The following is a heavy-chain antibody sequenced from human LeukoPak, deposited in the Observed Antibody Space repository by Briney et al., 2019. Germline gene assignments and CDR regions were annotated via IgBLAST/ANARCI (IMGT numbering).Heavy chain of an antibody. CDR3: ALHYYDSSGYYSAFDY. V-gene: IGHV1-18*01. CDR2: ISAYNGNT. J-gene: IGHJ4*02. D-gene: IGHD3-22*01. CDR1: GYTFTSYG. Sequence: ASVKVSCKASGYTFTSYGISWVRQAPGQGLEWMGWISAYNGNTNYAQKLQGRVTITADKSTSTAYMELSSLRSEDTAVYYCALHYYDSSGYYSAFDYWGQGTLVTVSS.